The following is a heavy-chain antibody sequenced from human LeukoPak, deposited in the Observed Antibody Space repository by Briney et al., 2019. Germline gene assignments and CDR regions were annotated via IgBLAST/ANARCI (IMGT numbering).Heavy chain of an antibody. CDR1: GFTFSSYS. Sequence: GGSLRLSCAASGFTFSSYSMNWVRQAPGKGLEWVSSISSSSSYIYYADSVKGRFTISRDNAKNSLYLQMNSLRAEDTAVYYCARFRAGQWLEYYFDYWGQGTLVTVSS. CDR3: ARFRAGQWLEYYFDY. D-gene: IGHD6-19*01. V-gene: IGHV3-21*01. J-gene: IGHJ4*02. CDR2: ISSSSSYI.